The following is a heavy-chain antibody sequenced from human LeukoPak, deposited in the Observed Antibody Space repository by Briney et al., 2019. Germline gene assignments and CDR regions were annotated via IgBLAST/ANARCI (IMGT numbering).Heavy chain of an antibody. V-gene: IGHV4-39*02. J-gene: IGHJ6*03. CDR2: IYYSGST. Sequence: SETLSLTCTVSGGSISSSSYYWGWIRQPPGKGLEWIGSIYYSGSTYYNPSLKSRVTISVDTSKNQFSLKLSSVTAADTAVYYCARDQGSSFRGGYYCYYMDVWGKGTTVTVSS. D-gene: IGHD6-6*01. CDR3: ARDQGSSFRGGYYCYYMDV. CDR1: GGSISSSSYY.